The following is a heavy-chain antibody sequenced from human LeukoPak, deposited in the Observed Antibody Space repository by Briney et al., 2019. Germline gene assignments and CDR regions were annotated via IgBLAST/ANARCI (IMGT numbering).Heavy chain of an antibody. D-gene: IGHD2-2*01. Sequence: ASVKVSCKASGYTFTNYDINWARQAPGRGLEWLGWMNPNTGNTGYPQKFRGRVIMTRNTSTSTAYMELSSLKSDDTAIYYCARDGVEPAAGNHYNWFAPWGQGTLVTVSS. J-gene: IGHJ5*02. CDR3: ARDGVEPAAGNHYNWFAP. CDR2: MNPNTGNT. V-gene: IGHV1-8*02. CDR1: GYTFTNYD.